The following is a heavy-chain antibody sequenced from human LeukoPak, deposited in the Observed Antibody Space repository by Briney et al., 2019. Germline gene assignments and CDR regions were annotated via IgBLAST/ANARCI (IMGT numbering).Heavy chain of an antibody. CDR3: ARVADISVAAYFDY. CDR1: GFTFDDYG. CDR2: INWNGGST. V-gene: IGHV3-20*04. Sequence: GRPLRLSCAASGFTFDDYGLSWVRQAPGKGLEWVSTINWNGGSTGYADSVKGRFTISRDNAKNSLYLQMNSLRAEDTALYYCARVADISVAAYFDYWGQGTLVTVSS. D-gene: IGHD6-19*01. J-gene: IGHJ4*02.